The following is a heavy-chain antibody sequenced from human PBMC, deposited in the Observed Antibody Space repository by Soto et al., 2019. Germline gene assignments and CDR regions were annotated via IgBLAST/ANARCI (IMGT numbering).Heavy chain of an antibody. V-gene: IGHV4-31*03. J-gene: IGHJ4*02. CDR1: GGSISSGGYY. CDR2: IYYSGST. Sequence: QVQLQESGPGLVKPSQTLSLTCTVSGGSISSGGYYWSWIRQHPGKGLEWIGYIYYSGSTYYNPSLQSRVTISVDTSKNQFSLKLSSVTAADTAVYYCARAIPPYYYDSSTGYYFDYWGQGTLVTVSS. CDR3: ARAIPPYYYDSSTGYYFDY. D-gene: IGHD3-22*01.